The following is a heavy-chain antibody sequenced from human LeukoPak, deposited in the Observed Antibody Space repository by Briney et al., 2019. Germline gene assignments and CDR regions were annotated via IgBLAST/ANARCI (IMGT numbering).Heavy chain of an antibody. Sequence: ASVKVSCKASGYTFNGYYIHWMRQAPGQGLEWMGWMNPNRGDTSYAQKFQGRVTMTRDTPINTAYMELSGLTSDDTAVYYCGRRRIDCSDTGCYVDYWGQGTLVTVSS. CDR3: GRRRIDCSDTGCYVDY. J-gene: IGHJ4*02. CDR2: MNPNRGDT. CDR1: GYTFNGYY. V-gene: IGHV1-2*02. D-gene: IGHD2-15*01.